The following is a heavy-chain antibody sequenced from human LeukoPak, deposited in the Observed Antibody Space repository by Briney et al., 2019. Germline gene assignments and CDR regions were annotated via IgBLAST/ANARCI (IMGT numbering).Heavy chain of an antibody. CDR1: GFTFSSYS. J-gene: IGHJ6*04. Sequence: GGSLRLSCAASGFTFSSYSMTWVPQAPGKGLEWVSSISSSSSYLYYADPVKGRFTISRDNAKNSLYLQMNSLRAEDTAVYYCARELRGYCSGGSCYSLYPYYYYYGMDVWGKGTTVTVSS. CDR2: ISSSSSYL. D-gene: IGHD2-15*01. V-gene: IGHV3-21*01. CDR3: ARELRGYCSGGSCYSLYPYYYYYGMDV.